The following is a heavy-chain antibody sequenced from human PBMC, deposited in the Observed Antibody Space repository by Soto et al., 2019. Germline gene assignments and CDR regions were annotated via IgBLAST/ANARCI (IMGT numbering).Heavy chain of an antibody. D-gene: IGHD6-13*01. CDR3: ATSGIAAAGTRDAFDI. CDR1: GYTFTSYC. V-gene: IGHV1-18*04. Sequence: ASVKVSCKASGYTFTSYCISWVRQAPGQGLEWMGWISAYNGNTNYAQKLQGRVTMTTDTSTSTAYMELRSLRSDDTAVYYCATSGIAAAGTRDAFDIWGQGTMVTVSS. CDR2: ISAYNGNT. J-gene: IGHJ3*02.